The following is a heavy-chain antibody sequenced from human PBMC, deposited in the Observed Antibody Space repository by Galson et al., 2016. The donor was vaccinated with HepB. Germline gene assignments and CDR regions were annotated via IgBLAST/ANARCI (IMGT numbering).Heavy chain of an antibody. J-gene: IGHJ6*02. CDR3: ARDLLWFFYGMDV. CDR2: ISGDGSTM. Sequence: SLRLSCAASGFTFSIYSINWVRQAPGKGLEWLSYISGDGSTMYYADSVKGRFTISRDNAKNSVFLQMNSLRDEDTAVYYCARDLLWFFYGMDVWGQGTTVTVSS. CDR1: GFTFSIYS. D-gene: IGHD3-10*01. V-gene: IGHV3-48*02.